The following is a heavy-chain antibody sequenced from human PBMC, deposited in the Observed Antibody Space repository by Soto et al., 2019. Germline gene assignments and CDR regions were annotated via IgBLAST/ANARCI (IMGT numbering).Heavy chain of an antibody. J-gene: IGHJ4*02. CDR3: GRLAEAATGHTDFDF. CDR1: GGPITSYH. Sequence: SETLSLTCSVSGGPITSYHWSWIRQFPERGLEWIAYTSYTGNTNYNPSLQSRVTVSVDLSNSHFSLSLKSLTATDTAVYYCGRLAEAATGHTDFDFWGQGTLVTVSS. CDR2: TSYTGNT. V-gene: IGHV4-59*08. D-gene: IGHD2-15*01.